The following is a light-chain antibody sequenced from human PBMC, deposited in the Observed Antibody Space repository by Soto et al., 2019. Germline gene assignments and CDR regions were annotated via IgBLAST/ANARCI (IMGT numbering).Light chain of an antibody. J-gene: IGKJ1*01. CDR1: QGIRND. CDR2: AAS. CDR3: LQHNTYPRT. V-gene: IGKV1-17*01. Sequence: QMTQSPGSRSSSVGEEVPISCRASQGIRNDLGWYQQRPGKAPKRLIYAASTLQPGVPSRFSGSGSGTDFTLTISSLQPEDFATYYCLQHNTYPRTFGQGTKVDIK.